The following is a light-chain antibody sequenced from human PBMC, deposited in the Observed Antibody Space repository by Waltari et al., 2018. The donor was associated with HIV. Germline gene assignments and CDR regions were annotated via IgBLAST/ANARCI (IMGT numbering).Light chain of an antibody. Sequence: QSVLTQPPSVSGAPGQRVTISCAGSSSNIGAGYDVHWYQQLPGTTPKLLIFDKKKRPPGVPDRFAGSNSGTSAALAITGIQAEDEADYYCQASDNSLSVLFGGGTKLTVL. V-gene: IGLV1-40*01. CDR2: DKK. CDR3: QASDNSLSVL. CDR1: SSNIGAGYD. J-gene: IGLJ3*02.